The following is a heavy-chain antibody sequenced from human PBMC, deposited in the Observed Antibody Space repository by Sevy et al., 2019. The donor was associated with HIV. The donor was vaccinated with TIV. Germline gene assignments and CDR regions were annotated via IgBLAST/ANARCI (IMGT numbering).Heavy chain of an antibody. Sequence: GGSLRLSCAASGFTFSSYGMHWVRQAPGKGLEWVAVISYDGSNKYYAYSVKGRFTISRDNSRNTLFLQMNSLRAEDTAVYYCAQDRAGSGSDPVGHYYYYYGMDVWGQGTTVTVSS. CDR3: AQDRAGSGSDPVGHYYYYYGMDV. CDR1: GFTFSSYG. D-gene: IGHD3-10*01. J-gene: IGHJ6*02. V-gene: IGHV3-30*18. CDR2: ISYDGSNK.